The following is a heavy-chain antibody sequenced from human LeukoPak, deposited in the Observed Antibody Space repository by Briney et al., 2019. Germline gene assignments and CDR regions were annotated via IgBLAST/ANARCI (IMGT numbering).Heavy chain of an antibody. CDR3: VRRTVVRGIIIKDDY. Sequence: PGGSLRLSCAASGFIFSTYDMHWVRQAPGKGLEWVSFIRNDGSNKYYADSVKGRFTISRDNSKNTLYLQMNSLRTEDTAIYYCVRRTVVRGIIIKDDYWGQGTLVTVSS. CDR1: GFIFSTYD. D-gene: IGHD3-10*01. J-gene: IGHJ4*02. CDR2: IRNDGSNK. V-gene: IGHV3-30*02.